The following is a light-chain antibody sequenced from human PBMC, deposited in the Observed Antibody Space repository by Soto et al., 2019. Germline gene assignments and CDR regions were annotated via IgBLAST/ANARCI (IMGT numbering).Light chain of an antibody. Sequence: QLVLTQPPSVSGAPGQRVTISCTGSSSKIGAGYDVHWYQQLPGTAPKLLIYGNSNRPSGVPDRFSGSKSGTSASLAITGLQAEDEADYYCQSYDSSLSGFYVFGTGTKLTVL. V-gene: IGLV1-40*01. CDR3: QSYDSSLSGFYV. J-gene: IGLJ1*01. CDR2: GNS. CDR1: SSKIGAGYD.